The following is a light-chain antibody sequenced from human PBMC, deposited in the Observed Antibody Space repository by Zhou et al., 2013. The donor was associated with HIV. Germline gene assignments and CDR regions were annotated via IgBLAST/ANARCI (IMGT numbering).Light chain of an antibody. CDR3: QQYNSPWT. V-gene: IGKV1-8*01. CDR1: QGISSY. J-gene: IGKJ1*01. CDR2: AAS. Sequence: AIRMTQSPSSLSASTGDRVTITCRASQGISSYLAWYQQKPGKAPKLLIYAASTLQSGVPSRFSGSGSGTDFTLTISCLQSEDFATYYCQQYNSPWTFGQGTKVEIK.